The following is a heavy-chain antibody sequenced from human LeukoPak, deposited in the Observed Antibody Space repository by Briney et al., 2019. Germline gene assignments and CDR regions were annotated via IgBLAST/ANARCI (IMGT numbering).Heavy chain of an antibody. V-gene: IGHV3-48*01. CDR1: GFSFSSYS. J-gene: IGHJ6*03. CDR2: IRSGSTM. Sequence: PGGSLRLSCAGSGFSFSSYSMNWVRQAPGKGLEWVSYIRSGSTMDYADSVKGRFTISRDNAKNSLYLQMNSLRVEDTAVYYCARDLSSPPHLVTYYYYMDVWGKGTMVTVSS. CDR3: ARDLSSPPHLVTYYYYMDV. D-gene: IGHD6-13*01.